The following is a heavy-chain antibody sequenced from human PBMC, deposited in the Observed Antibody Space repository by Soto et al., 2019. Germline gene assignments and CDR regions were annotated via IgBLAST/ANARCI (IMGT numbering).Heavy chain of an antibody. CDR3: ARSADSSGYPHDF. J-gene: IGHJ4*02. D-gene: IGHD3-22*01. V-gene: IGHV4-4*02. CDR1: GGSIRSNVW. Sequence: QVQLQESGPGLVKPSGTLSLTCAVSGGSIRSNVWWTWVRQAPGKGLEWIGEIYHSGSTDYNPSLKGRATISVDKSKNQFSLMLRSVTAADTAVYFCARSADSSGYPHDFWGQGALVTVSA. CDR2: IYHSGST.